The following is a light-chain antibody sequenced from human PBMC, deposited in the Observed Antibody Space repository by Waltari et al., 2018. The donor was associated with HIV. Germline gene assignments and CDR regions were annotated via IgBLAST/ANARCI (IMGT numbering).Light chain of an antibody. CDR3: QQYGHSAVMYT. J-gene: IGKJ2*01. V-gene: IGKV3-20*01. CDR2: GAS. Sequence: VLTQSPGTLYSSPGERATLSCRASQGVGSSYLASYQQNPGQAPRLLIYGASSSATGIPDSFSGSGSGTDFTLTISRVEPEDFAVYYCQQYGHSAVMYTFGQGTNLQIK. CDR1: QGVGSSY.